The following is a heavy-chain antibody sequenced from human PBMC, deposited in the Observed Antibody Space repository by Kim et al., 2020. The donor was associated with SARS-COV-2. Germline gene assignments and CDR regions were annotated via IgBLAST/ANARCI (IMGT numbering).Heavy chain of an antibody. J-gene: IGHJ5*02. D-gene: IGHD1-1*01. CDR1: GGSISSSSYY. Sequence: SETLSLTCTVSGGSISSSSYYWGWIRQPPGKGLEWIGSIYYSGSTYYNPSLKSRVTISVDTSKNQFSLKLSSVTAADTAVYYCARRVEVQTVNWFDPWGQGTLVTVSS. V-gene: IGHV4-39*01. CDR3: ARRVEVQTVNWFDP. CDR2: IYYSGST.